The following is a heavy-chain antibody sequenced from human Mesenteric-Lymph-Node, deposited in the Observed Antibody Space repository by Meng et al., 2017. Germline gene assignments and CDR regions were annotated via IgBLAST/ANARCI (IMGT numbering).Heavy chain of an antibody. D-gene: IGHD3-10*02. V-gene: IGHV4-34*01. CDR1: GFTFSSYS. CDR3: ARSRFGELLSYYYYYGMDV. Sequence: ESLKISCAASGFTFSSYSMNWVRQAPGKGLEWIGEINHSGSTNYNPSLKSRVTISVDTSKNQFSLKLSSVTAADTAVYYCARSRFGELLSYYYYYGMDVWGQGTTVTVSS. CDR2: INHSGST. J-gene: IGHJ6*02.